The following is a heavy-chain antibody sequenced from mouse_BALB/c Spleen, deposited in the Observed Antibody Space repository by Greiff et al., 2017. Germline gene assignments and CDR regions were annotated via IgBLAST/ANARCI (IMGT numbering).Heavy chain of an antibody. J-gene: IGHJ3*01. Sequence: EVQVVESGPSLVKPSQTLSLTCSVTGDSITSGYWNWIRKFPGNKLEYMGYISYSGSTYYNPSLKSRISITRDTSKNQYYLQLNSVTTEDTATYYCARSSLDYYGSSLFAYWGQGTLVTVSA. CDR2: ISYSGST. CDR1: GDSITSGY. CDR3: ARSSLDYYGSSLFAY. V-gene: IGHV3-8*02. D-gene: IGHD1-1*01.